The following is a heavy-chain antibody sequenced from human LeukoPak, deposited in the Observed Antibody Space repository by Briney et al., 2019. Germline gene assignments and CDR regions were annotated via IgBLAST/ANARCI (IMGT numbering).Heavy chain of an antibody. D-gene: IGHD4-17*01. Sequence: SETLSLTCAVYGGSFSGYYWSWIRQPPGMGLEWIGEINDSGRTNHNPSLKSRVTISIDTSKKQISLNLSSVTAADTATYYCAKSGDDYGDYNWFDPWGQGTLVTVSS. J-gene: IGHJ5*02. CDR1: GGSFSGYY. CDR2: INDSGRT. CDR3: AKSGDDYGDYNWFDP. V-gene: IGHV4-34*01.